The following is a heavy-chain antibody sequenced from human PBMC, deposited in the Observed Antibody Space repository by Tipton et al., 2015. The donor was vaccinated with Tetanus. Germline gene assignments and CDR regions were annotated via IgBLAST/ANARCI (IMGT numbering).Heavy chain of an antibody. CDR1: GGSVSSGSYY. D-gene: IGHD3-22*01. Sequence: TLSLTCTVSGGSVSSGSYYWSWIRQPPGKGLEWIGYIYYSGCTNYNPSLKSRVTISVDTCKNQFSLKLCSVTAADPAVYYCAREGYYDSSGYYYKGAFDIWVQGTMVTVSS. CDR3: AREGYYDSSGYYYKGAFDI. CDR2: IYYSGCT. J-gene: IGHJ3*02. V-gene: IGHV4-61*01.